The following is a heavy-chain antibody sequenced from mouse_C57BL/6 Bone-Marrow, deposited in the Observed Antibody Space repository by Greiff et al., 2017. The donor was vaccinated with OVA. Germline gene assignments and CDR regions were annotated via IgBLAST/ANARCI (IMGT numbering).Heavy chain of an antibody. V-gene: IGHV1-15*01. Sequence: QVQLKQSGAELVRPGASVTLSCKASGYTFTDYEMHWVKQTPVHGLEWIGAIDPETGGTAYNQKFKGKAILTADKSSSTAYMELRSLTSEDSAVYYCTRRDYGSSYYWGQGTTLTVSS. J-gene: IGHJ2*01. D-gene: IGHD1-1*01. CDR2: IDPETGGT. CDR1: GYTFTDYE. CDR3: TRRDYGSSYY.